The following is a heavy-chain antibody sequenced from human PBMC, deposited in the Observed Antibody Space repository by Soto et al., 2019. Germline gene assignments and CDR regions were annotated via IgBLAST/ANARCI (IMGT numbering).Heavy chain of an antibody. CDR2: IYYSGYT. Sequence: SGTLSLTCYFSCGSIASSSYYWGSIRKPPGKGLEWIGSIYYSGYTYYNPSLKSRVTISVDTSKNQFSLKLSSVTAADTAVYYCARHNGPLYVGYYYDMDVWGQGTTVS. CDR1: CGSIASSSYY. D-gene: IGHD3-16*01. CDR3: ARHNGPLYVGYYYDMDV. V-gene: IGHV4-39*01. J-gene: IGHJ6*02.